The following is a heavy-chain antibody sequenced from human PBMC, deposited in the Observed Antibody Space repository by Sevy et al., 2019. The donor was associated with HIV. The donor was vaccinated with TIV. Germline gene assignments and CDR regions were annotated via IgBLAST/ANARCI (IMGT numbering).Heavy chain of an antibody. V-gene: IGHV4-59*01. Sequence: SETLSLTCTVSGGSISNYYWSWIRQPPGKGLEWIGYIYYSGNTNYNPSLKSRVTISVDTSKNQFSLKLRSVTAADTAVYYCARESSDPYGGYSDDAFDIWGQGTLVTVSS. CDR3: ARESSDPYGGYSDDAFDI. J-gene: IGHJ3*02. CDR2: IYYSGNT. D-gene: IGHD4-17*01. CDR1: GGSISNYY.